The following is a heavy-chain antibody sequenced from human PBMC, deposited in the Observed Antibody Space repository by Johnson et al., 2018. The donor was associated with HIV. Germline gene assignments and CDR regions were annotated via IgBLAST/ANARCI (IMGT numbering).Heavy chain of an antibody. J-gene: IGHJ3*02. CDR1: GFTFSSYG. CDR2: ISYDGNNK. CDR3: AKGGIATRFFDI. D-gene: IGHD6-6*01. V-gene: IGHV3-30*18. Sequence: QVHLVESGGGVVQPGRSLRLSCAASGFTFSSYGMLWVRQAPGKGLEWVAVISYDGNNKYYADSVKGRFTISIDNSKNTLYLQMNSLRAEDTALYYCAKGGIATRFFDIWGQGTMVTVSS.